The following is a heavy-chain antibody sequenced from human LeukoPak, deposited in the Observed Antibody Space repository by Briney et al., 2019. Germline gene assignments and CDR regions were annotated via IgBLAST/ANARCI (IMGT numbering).Heavy chain of an antibody. CDR3: ARSSYYDFWSGYSYYYYYYMDV. Sequence: SVKVSCKASGGTFSSYAISWVRQPPGQGLEWMGGIILIFGTANYAQTFQGRVTITADESTSTAYMALSSLRSEDTAVYYCARSSYYDFWSGYSYYYYYYMDVWGKGTTVTVSS. J-gene: IGHJ6*03. CDR2: IILIFGTA. D-gene: IGHD3-3*01. V-gene: IGHV1-69*13. CDR1: GGTFSSYA.